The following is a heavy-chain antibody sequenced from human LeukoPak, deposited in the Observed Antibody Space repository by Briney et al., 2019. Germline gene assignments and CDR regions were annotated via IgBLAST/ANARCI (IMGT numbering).Heavy chain of an antibody. J-gene: IGHJ2*01. Sequence: GGSLRLSCPASGFTSSSYAMNCVRQAPGKGLERVSALSGGGGSTFYTDSVKGRFTISRDNSKNTLYLQMSSLRAEDTPVYFCAKSSSRLGLNECFDLWGRGTLVTVSS. D-gene: IGHD6-19*01. CDR3: AKSSSRLGLNECFDL. CDR1: GFTSSSYA. V-gene: IGHV3-23*01. CDR2: LSGGGGST.